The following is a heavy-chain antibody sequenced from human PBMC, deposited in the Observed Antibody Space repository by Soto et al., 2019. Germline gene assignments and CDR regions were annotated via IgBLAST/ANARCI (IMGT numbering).Heavy chain of an antibody. J-gene: IGHJ4*02. CDR3: ASSRRRYASSGYYQDHPPFDY. CDR1: GGSISSGGYY. CDR2: IYYSGST. V-gene: IGHV4-31*03. D-gene: IGHD3-22*01. Sequence: PSETLSLTCTVSGGSISSGGYYWSWIRQHPGKGLEWIGYIYYSGSTYYNPSLKSRVTISVDTSKNQFSLKLSSVTAADTAVYYCASSRRRYASSGYYQDHPPFDYWGQGTLVTSPQ.